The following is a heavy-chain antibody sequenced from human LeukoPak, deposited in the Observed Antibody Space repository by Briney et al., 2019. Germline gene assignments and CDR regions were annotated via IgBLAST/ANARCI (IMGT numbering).Heavy chain of an antibody. CDR1: GFTFSSYA. V-gene: IGHV3-23*01. CDR3: AKSTMLWVATAHFDY. J-gene: IGHJ4*02. D-gene: IGHD2-21*02. Sequence: GGSLRLSCAASGFTFSSYAMSWVRQAPGKGLEWVSAISGSGGSTYYADSVKGRFTISRDNSKNTLYLQMNSLRAEDTAVYYCAKSTMLWVATAHFDYWGQGTLVTVSS. CDR2: ISGSGGST.